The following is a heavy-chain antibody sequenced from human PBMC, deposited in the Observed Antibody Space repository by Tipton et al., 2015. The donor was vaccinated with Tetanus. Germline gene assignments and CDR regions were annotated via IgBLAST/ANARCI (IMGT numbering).Heavy chain of an antibody. CDR1: GGSITNGGYY. CDR3: ARGEAYGDYPAMYFFDN. CDR2: VYSTATT. D-gene: IGHD4-17*01. V-gene: IGHV4-30-4*01. Sequence: TLSLTCTVSGGSITNGGYYWSWIRRPPGKGPEWIGYVYSTATTYYNPSLKSRVTISVDTSKNQFSLKLTSVTAADTAVYYCARGEAYGDYPAMYFFDNWGQGTLLTVSS. J-gene: IGHJ4*02.